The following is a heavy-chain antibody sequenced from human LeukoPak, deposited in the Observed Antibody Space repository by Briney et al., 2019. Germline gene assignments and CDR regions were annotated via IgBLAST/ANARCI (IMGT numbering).Heavy chain of an antibody. V-gene: IGHV3-23*01. CDR3: AKSKGSGTYCFDY. J-gene: IGHJ4*02. Sequence: PGGSLGLSCAASGFTSTSYAMTWVRQAPGKGLEWVSTITGQSETIWYADSVKGRFTISRDKSKNTVYLQMNSLRAEDTATYYCAKSKGSGTYCFDYWGQGSLVTVSS. CDR2: ITGQSETI. CDR1: GFTSTSYA. D-gene: IGHD3-10*01.